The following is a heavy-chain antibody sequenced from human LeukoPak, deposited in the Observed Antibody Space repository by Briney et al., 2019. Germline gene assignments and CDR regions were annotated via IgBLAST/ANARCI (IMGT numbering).Heavy chain of an antibody. CDR2: IYPGDSDT. CDR3: ARYIDYGDSRRYFDY. CDR1: GYSFATYW. J-gene: IGHJ4*02. Sequence: GESLQISCKGSGYSFATYWIGWVRQMPGKGLEWMGIIYPGDSDTTYSPSFQGQVTISVDKSVSTAFLQWSSLKASDSAMYYCARYIDYGDSRRYFDYWGQGTLVTVSA. D-gene: IGHD4-17*01. V-gene: IGHV5-51*01.